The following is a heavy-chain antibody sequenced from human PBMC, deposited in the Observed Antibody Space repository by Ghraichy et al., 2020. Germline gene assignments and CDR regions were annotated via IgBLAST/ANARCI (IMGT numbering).Heavy chain of an antibody. CDR1: GGSFSNYY. Sequence: SQTLSLTCAVYGGSFSNYYWTWIRQPPGKGLEWIGEINHSGRTNYNPSLKSRVTISRDTSKNQFSLKLSSVTAADTAVYYCARATIRDGMDVWGQGTTVTVSS. CDR2: INHSGRT. CDR3: ARATIRDGMDV. V-gene: IGHV4-34*01. D-gene: IGHD5-12*01. J-gene: IGHJ6*02.